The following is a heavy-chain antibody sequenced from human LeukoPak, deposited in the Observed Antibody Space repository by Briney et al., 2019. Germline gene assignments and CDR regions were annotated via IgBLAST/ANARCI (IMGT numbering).Heavy chain of an antibody. CDR2: INPKNDVT. CDR1: GYTFSGYY. J-gene: IGHJ4*02. Sequence: GASVKVSCKASGYTFSGYYVHWVRQAPGQGLEWLGWINPKNDVTKNAQNFQGRVTMTRDTSTSTAYMELSSLRSDDTAIYYCAREGVAAAFDYWGEGTLVTVSS. D-gene: IGHD2-2*01. V-gene: IGHV1-2*02. CDR3: AREGVAAAFDY.